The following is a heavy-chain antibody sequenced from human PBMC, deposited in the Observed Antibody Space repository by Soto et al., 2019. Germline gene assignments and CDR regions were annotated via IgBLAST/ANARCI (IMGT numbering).Heavy chain of an antibody. CDR1: GYTFTTYG. CDR3: AGGVGSGIYYNQYNWFDP. J-gene: IGHJ5*02. V-gene: IGHV1-18*01. CDR2: INVYNGNT. D-gene: IGHD3-10*01. Sequence: GASVKVSCKASGYTFTTYGISWVRQAPGQGLEWMGWINVYNGNTKYAQKLQGRVTMTTDTSTSTAYMELRSLISDDTAVYYCAGGVGSGIYYNQYNWFDPWGQGTLVTVSS.